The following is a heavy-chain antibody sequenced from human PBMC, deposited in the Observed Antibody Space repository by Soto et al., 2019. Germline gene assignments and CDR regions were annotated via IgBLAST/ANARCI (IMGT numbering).Heavy chain of an antibody. CDR2: IYYSGST. Sequence: SETLSLTCTVSGGSIRSYYWSWIRQPPGKGLEWIGYIYYSGSTNYNPSLKSRVTISVDTSKNQFSLKLTSVTAADTAVYYCARERGDTIFGVVPPFMDVWGKGTTVTVSS. CDR1: GGSIRSYY. J-gene: IGHJ6*04. V-gene: IGHV4-59*01. CDR3: ARERGDTIFGVVPPFMDV. D-gene: IGHD3-3*01.